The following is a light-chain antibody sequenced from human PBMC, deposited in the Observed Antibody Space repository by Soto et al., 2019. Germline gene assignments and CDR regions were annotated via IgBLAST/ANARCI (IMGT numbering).Light chain of an antibody. V-gene: IGLV2-14*01. J-gene: IGLJ1*01. CDR2: DVS. Sequence: QSVLTQPASVSGSPGQAITISCTGTSSDVGGYNYASWYQQHPGKAPKLMIYDVSNRPSGVSNRFSGSKSGNTASLTISGLQAEDEADYYCSSYTSSSTPYVFGTGTKVNVL. CDR3: SSYTSSSTPYV. CDR1: SSDVGGYNY.